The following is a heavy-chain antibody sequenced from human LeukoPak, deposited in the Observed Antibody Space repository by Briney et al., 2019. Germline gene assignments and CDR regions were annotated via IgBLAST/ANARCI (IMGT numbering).Heavy chain of an antibody. CDR2: ISYDGSNK. V-gene: IGHV3-30-3*01. J-gene: IGHJ4*02. D-gene: IGHD1-26*01. CDR3: AKDPIFSGSYGVFDY. CDR1: GFTFSSYA. Sequence: PGRSLRLSCAASGFTFSSYAMHWVRQAPGKGLEWVAVISYDGSNKYYADSAEGRFTISRDNSKNTLYLQMNSLRAGDTAVYYCAKDPIFSGSYGVFDYWGLGTLVTVSS.